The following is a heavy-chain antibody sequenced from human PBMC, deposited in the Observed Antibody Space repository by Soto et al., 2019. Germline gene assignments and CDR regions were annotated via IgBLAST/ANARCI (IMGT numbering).Heavy chain of an antibody. D-gene: IGHD3-22*01. V-gene: IGHV3-23*01. CDR2: ISGSGGST. Sequence: EVQLLESGGGLVQPGGSLRLSCAASGFTFSSYAMSWVRQAPGKGLEWVSAISGSGGSTYYADYVKGGFTISGDNSKNTLYLQMNSLRAEDTAVYYCAKALVIVVVSFNAFDIWGQGTMVTVSS. CDR3: AKALVIVVVSFNAFDI. J-gene: IGHJ3*02. CDR1: GFTFSSYA.